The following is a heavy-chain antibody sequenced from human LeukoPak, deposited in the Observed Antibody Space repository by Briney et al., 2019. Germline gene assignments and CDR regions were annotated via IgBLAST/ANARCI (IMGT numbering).Heavy chain of an antibody. D-gene: IGHD2-2*01. CDR1: GGSISSSSYY. V-gene: IGHV4-39*07. J-gene: IGHJ6*03. CDR3: ARAQYCSSTSCSTMDV. Sequence: SETLSLTCTVSGGSISSSSYYWGWIRQPPGKGLEWIGSIYYSGSTYYNPSLKSRVTISVDTSKNQFSLKLSSVTAADTAVYYCARAQYCSSTSCSTMDVWGKGTTVTVSS. CDR2: IYYSGST.